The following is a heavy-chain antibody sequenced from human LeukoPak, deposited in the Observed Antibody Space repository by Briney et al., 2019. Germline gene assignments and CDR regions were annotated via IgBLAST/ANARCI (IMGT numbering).Heavy chain of an antibody. D-gene: IGHD3-22*01. Sequence: SQTLSLTCTVSGSSIGDDYWSWIRQPPGKAPELVGYVHSSGNTNYNPSLKSRVTITVDTSKNQFSLRLTSVTAADTAVYFCARQSGNYFIDYFDYWGQGTLVTVSS. J-gene: IGHJ4*02. CDR2: VHSSGNT. CDR3: ARQSGNYFIDYFDY. CDR1: GSSIGDDY. V-gene: IGHV4-59*08.